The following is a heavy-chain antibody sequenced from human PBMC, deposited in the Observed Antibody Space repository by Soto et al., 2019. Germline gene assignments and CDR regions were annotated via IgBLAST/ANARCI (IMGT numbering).Heavy chain of an antibody. V-gene: IGHV3-23*01. Sequence: GGSLRLSCVGSGFIFSNYAMAWVRQAPGKGLEWVSGFGGSGGTYYADSVKGRYTISRDNSKNTLYLQMNSLRVEDTAVYYCAKSQSSLYYMDVWGKGTAVIVSS. CDR3: AKSQSSLYYMDV. J-gene: IGHJ6*03. CDR2: FGGSGGT. CDR1: GFIFSNYA.